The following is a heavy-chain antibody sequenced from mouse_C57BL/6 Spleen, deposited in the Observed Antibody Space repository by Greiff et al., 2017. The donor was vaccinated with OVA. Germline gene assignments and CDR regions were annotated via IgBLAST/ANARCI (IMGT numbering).Heavy chain of an antibody. CDR1: GYTFTDYN. CDR2: INPNNGGT. D-gene: IGHD3-2*02. CDR3: ARRDSSGYGVWFAY. J-gene: IGHJ3*01. V-gene: IGHV1-18*01. Sequence: EVQLQESGPELVKPGASVKIPCKASGYTFTDYNMDWVKQSHGKSLEWIGDINPNNGGTIYNQKFKGKATLTVDKSSSTAYMELRSLTSEDTAVYYCARRDSSGYGVWFAYWGQGTLVTVSA.